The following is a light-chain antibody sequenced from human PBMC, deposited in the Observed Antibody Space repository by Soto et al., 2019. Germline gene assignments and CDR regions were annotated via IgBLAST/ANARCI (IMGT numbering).Light chain of an antibody. Sequence: ENVLTQSPGTLSLSPGERATLSCRASQSVSSSYLAWYQQKPGLAPRLLIYGASSRATRIPDRFSGSGSGTDFTLTISRLEPEDFAVYYCQQYGTSPQWTFGQGTKVEIK. V-gene: IGKV3-20*01. CDR3: QQYGTSPQWT. CDR1: QSVSSSY. J-gene: IGKJ1*01. CDR2: GAS.